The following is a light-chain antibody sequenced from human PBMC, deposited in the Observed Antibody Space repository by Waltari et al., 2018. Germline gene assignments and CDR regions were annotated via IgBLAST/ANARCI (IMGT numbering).Light chain of an antibody. Sequence: QSALTQPASVSGSPGQSITISCTGPSSDVGAYKYVSWYQQHPGKAPKLMIYEVSNRPSGVSNRFSGSKSGNTASLTISGLQAEDEADYYCSSYTSSSTVVFGGGTKVTVL. V-gene: IGLV2-14*01. CDR2: EVS. J-gene: IGLJ3*02. CDR1: SSDVGAYKY. CDR3: SSYTSSSTVV.